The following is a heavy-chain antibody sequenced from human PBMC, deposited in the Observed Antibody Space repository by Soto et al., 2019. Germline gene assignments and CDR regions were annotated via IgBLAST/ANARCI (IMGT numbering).Heavy chain of an antibody. CDR2: IIPIFGTA. CDR1: GGTFSSYA. Sequence: QVQLVQSGAEVKKPGSSVKVSCKASGGTFSSYAISWVRQAPGQGLEWMGGIIPIFGTANYAQKFQGRVTITADESXXTAXXXXXSLRSEDTAVYYCARDGSSTDGYCSGGSCYGMDVWGQGTTVTVSS. V-gene: IGHV1-69*01. J-gene: IGHJ6*02. D-gene: IGHD2-15*01. CDR3: ARDGSSTDGYCSGGSCYGMDV.